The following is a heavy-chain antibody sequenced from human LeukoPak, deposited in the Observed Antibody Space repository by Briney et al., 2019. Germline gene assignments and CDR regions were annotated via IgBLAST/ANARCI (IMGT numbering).Heavy chain of an antibody. CDR1: GGSINSYY. CDR2: IYTSGST. D-gene: IGHD2-21*02. V-gene: IGHV4-4*07. CDR3: ARESVAYCGGDCYPWGWFDP. J-gene: IGHJ5*02. Sequence: PSETLSLTCTVSGGSINSYYWSWIRQPAGKGLKWIGRIYTSGSTNYNPSLKSRVTMSVDTSKNQFSLKLSPVTAADTAVYYCARESVAYCGGDCYPWGWFDPWGQGTLVTVSS.